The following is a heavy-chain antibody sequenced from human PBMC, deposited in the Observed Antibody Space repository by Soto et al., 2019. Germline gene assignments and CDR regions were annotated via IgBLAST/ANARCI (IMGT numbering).Heavy chain of an antibody. Sequence: TSATLSLTCAVSGVSISSGGYSWSWIRQPPGKVREWIGYIYHSGSTYYNPSLKSRVTIAVDRSKNQFSRKLSSVTAADTAVYYCARTPDIWGQGTMVTVSS. CDR1: GVSISSGGYS. CDR2: IYHSGST. V-gene: IGHV4-30-2*01. CDR3: ARTPDI. J-gene: IGHJ3*02.